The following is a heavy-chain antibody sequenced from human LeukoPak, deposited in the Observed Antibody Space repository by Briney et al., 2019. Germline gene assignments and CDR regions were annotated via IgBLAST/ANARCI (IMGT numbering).Heavy chain of an antibody. CDR2: IYSGGST. J-gene: IGHJ3*02. V-gene: IGHV3-66*01. CDR3: ARGLLHPGAFDI. Sequence: PGGSLRLSCAASGFTFSSNYMSWVRQAPGKGLEWVSVIYSGGSTYYADSVKGRFTISTDNSKNTLYLQMNSMRAEDTAVYYCARGLLHPGAFDIWGQGTMVTVSS. CDR1: GFTFSSNY. D-gene: IGHD3-22*01.